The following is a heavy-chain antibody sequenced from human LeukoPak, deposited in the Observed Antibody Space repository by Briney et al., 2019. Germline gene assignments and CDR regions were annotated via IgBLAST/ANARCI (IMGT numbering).Heavy chain of an antibody. J-gene: IGHJ4*02. CDR2: IKDDGSHT. Sequence: GGSLRLSCAASGFTFSSHWMHWVRQAPGKGLVWVSRIKDDGSHTNYADSVKGRFPISRDNPKNTLSLQRNSLRAEDTAVYYCARGSGIITGIDEWGQGTLVTVSS. V-gene: IGHV3-74*01. CDR3: ARGSGIITGIDE. D-gene: IGHD6-25*01. CDR1: GFTFSSHW.